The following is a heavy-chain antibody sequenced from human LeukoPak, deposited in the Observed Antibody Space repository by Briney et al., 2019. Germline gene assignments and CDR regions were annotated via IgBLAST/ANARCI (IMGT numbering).Heavy chain of an antibody. CDR2: INSDGSTT. CDR1: GFTFSGYW. Sequence: GVSLRLSCAASGFTFSGYWMHWVRQAPGKGLMWVSRINSDGSTTNYADSVEGRFTISRDNAKNTLYLQVDSLRAEDTAVYYCVRGLQVSYTYTLAAWGQGTMVTVSS. D-gene: IGHD4-11*01. J-gene: IGHJ3*01. CDR3: VRGLQVSYTYTLAA. V-gene: IGHV3-74*01.